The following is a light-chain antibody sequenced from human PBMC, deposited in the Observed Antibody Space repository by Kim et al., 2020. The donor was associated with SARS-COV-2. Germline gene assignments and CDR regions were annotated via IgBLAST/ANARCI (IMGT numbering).Light chain of an antibody. CDR2: EDK. V-gene: IGLV3-1*01. CDR1: KLGDKS. CDR3: QAWDSSTVV. Sequence: SESPGQTGIITCSGDKLGDKSASWDRQKPGQSPVVVIYEDKKRPSGIPERFSGSNSGNTATLTISGTQAMDEADYYCQAWDSSTVVFGGGTQLTVL. J-gene: IGLJ2*01.